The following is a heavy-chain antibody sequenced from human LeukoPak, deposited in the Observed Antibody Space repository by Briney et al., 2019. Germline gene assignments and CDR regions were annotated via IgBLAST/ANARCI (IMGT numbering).Heavy chain of an antibody. Sequence: GGSLRLSCAVSGFTFTTYAMSWVRRAPGKGLEWVSAITGTGGNTYYADSVKGRFTISRDNSKNTLYLQMNSLRVEDTAVYYCAEEGDVPDYWGQGTLVTVSS. D-gene: IGHD5-24*01. V-gene: IGHV3-23*01. J-gene: IGHJ4*02. CDR1: GFTFTTYA. CDR2: ITGTGGNT. CDR3: AEEGDVPDY.